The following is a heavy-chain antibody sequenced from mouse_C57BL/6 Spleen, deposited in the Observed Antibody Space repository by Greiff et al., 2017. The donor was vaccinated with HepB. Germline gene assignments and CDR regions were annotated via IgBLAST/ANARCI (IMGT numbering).Heavy chain of an antibody. CDR2: IWTGGGT. V-gene: IGHV2-9-1*01. Sequence: VMLVESGPGLVAPSQSLSITCTVSGFSLTSYAISWVRQPPGKGLEWLGVIWTGGGTNYNSALKSRLSISKDNSKSQVFLKMNSLQTDDTARYYCAREPYYDYDGAWFAYWGQGTLVTVSA. D-gene: IGHD2-4*01. CDR3: AREPYYDYDGAWFAY. CDR1: GFSLTSYA. J-gene: IGHJ3*01.